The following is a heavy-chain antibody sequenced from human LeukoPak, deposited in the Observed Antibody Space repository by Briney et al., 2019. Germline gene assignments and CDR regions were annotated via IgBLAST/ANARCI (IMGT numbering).Heavy chain of an antibody. J-gene: IGHJ4*02. CDR3: ARDNDYGGNSNY. D-gene: IGHD4-23*01. CDR1: GYSISSGYY. Sequence: SETLSLTCTVSGYSISSGYYWGWIRQPPGKGLEWIGSIYHSGSTYYNPSLKSRVTISADTSKNQFSLKLSSVTAADTAVYYCARDNDYGGNSNYWGQGTLVTVSS. CDR2: IYHSGST. V-gene: IGHV4-38-2*02.